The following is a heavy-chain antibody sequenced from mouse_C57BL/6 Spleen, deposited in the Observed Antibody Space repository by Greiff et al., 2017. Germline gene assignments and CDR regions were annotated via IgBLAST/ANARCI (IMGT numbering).Heavy chain of an antibody. Sequence: QVQLQQSGAELVKPGASVKISCKASGYAFSSYWMNWVKQRPGKGLEWIGQIYPGDGDTNYNGKFKGKAPLTADKSSSPAYMQLSSLTSEDAAVYFCARSAYYYGSSYSASFDYWGQGTTLTVSS. CDR1: GYAFSSYW. CDR3: ARSAYYYGSSYSASFDY. V-gene: IGHV1-80*01. D-gene: IGHD1-1*01. CDR2: IYPGDGDT. J-gene: IGHJ2*01.